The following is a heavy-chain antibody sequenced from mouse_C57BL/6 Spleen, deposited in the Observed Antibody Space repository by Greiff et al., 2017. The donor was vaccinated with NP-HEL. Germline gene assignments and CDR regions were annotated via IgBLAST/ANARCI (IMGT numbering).Heavy chain of an antibody. CDR2: IDPANGNT. Sequence: EVKLVESVAELVRPGASVKLSCTASGFNIKNTYMHWVKQRPEQGLEWIGRIDPANGNTKYAPKFQGKATITADTSSNTAYLQLSSLTSEDTAIYYCARRVLTGTRYFDVWGTGTTVTVSS. D-gene: IGHD4-1*01. V-gene: IGHV14-3*01. CDR1: GFNIKNTY. J-gene: IGHJ1*03. CDR3: ARRVLTGTRYFDV.